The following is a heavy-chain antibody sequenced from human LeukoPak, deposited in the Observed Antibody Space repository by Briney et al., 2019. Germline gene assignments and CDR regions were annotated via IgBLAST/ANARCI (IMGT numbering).Heavy chain of an antibody. Sequence: GGSLRLSCAASGFTFSNYAMSWVRQAPGKGLEWVSAISGSGDNTYYADSVKGRFIISRDNSKNTLYLQMNSLRAEDTAVYYCAKFALRYCSGGSCHPFDYWGQGTLVTVSS. CDR2: ISGSGDNT. J-gene: IGHJ4*02. CDR3: AKFALRYCSGGSCHPFDY. D-gene: IGHD2-15*01. CDR1: GFTFSNYA. V-gene: IGHV3-23*01.